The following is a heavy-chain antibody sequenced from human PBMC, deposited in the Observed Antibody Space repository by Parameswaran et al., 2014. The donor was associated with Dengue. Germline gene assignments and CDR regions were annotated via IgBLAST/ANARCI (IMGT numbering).Heavy chain of an antibody. CDR2: ISQSGST. J-gene: IGHJ5*02. CDR3: VIRSYCTSSSCYGEFGGGGGWFDP. Sequence: VRQMPGKGLEWIGEISQSGSTNYNPSLKSRVAMSTDTSKNQFSLKVTSVTAADTAVYYCVIRSYCTSSSCYGEFGGGGGWFDPWGQGTLVTVSS. V-gene: IGHV4-34*01. D-gene: IGHD2-2*01.